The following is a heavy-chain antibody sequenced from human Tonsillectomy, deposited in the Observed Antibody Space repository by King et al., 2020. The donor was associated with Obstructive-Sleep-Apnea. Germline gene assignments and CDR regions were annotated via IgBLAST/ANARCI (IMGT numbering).Heavy chain of an antibody. Sequence: VQLQESGPGLVKPSQTLSLTCTVSGGSISSGGYYWSWIRQHPGKGLEWIGYIYYSGSTYYNPSLKSRVTISVDTSKNQFSLKLSSVTAADTAVYYCARDRMVRGVIISPLGGMDVWGQGTTVTVSS. CDR2: IYYSGST. CDR1: GGSISSGGYY. J-gene: IGHJ6*02. CDR3: ARDRMVRGVIISPLGGMDV. V-gene: IGHV4-31*03. D-gene: IGHD3-10*01.